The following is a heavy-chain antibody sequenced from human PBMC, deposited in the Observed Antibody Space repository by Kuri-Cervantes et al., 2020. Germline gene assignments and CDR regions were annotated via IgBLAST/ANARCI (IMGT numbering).Heavy chain of an antibody. J-gene: IGHJ3*02. V-gene: IGHV1-58*01. CDR1: GFTFTSSA. CDR3: ARDPATSAAHRGVDAFDI. Sequence: SVKVSCKASGFTFTSSAVQWVRQARGQRLEWIGWIVVGSGNTNYAQKFQGKVTITADESTSTAYMELSSLRSEDTAVYYCARDPATSAAHRGVDAFDIWGQGTMVTVSS. CDR2: IVVGSGNT. D-gene: IGHD2-2*01.